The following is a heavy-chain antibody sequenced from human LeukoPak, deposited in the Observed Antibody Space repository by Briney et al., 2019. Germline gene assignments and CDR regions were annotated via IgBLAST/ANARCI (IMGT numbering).Heavy chain of an antibody. J-gene: IGHJ6*02. CDR2: MNPNSGNT. D-gene: IGHD3-3*01. CDR3: ARGSSDFWGGYPMYGMDV. V-gene: IGHV1-8*01. Sequence: ASVKVSCKASGYTFTSYDINWVRQATGQGLEWMGWMNPNSGNTGYAQKFQGRVTMTRNTSISTAYMELSSLRSEDTAVYYCARGSSDFWGGYPMYGMDVWGQGTTVTVSS. CDR1: GYTFTSYD.